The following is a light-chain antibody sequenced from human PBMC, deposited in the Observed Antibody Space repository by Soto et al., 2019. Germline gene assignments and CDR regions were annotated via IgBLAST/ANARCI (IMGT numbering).Light chain of an antibody. CDR2: EVS. V-gene: IGLV2-8*01. J-gene: IGLJ1*01. CDR1: SSDVGGYNY. CDR3: SSYAGAFYV. Sequence: LTQPPSASGSPGQSVTISCTGTSSDVGGYNYVSWYQQHPGKAPKLLISEVSKRPSGVPDRFSGSKSGNAASLTVSGLQAEDEADYYCSSYAGAFYVFGTGTKVTVL.